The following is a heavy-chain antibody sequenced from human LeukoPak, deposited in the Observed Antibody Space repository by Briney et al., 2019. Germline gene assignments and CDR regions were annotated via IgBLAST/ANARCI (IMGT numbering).Heavy chain of an antibody. CDR3: ARNSRLLAGYNWFDP. D-gene: IGHD3-22*01. CDR1: GYSISSGYY. J-gene: IGHJ5*02. Sequence: SETLSLTCAVSGYSISSGYYWGWIRQPPGKGLEWIGGTYHSGNPYYNPSLKSRVTISVDTSKNQFSLKLSSVTAADTAVYYCARNSRLLAGYNWFDPWVQGTLVTVSS. V-gene: IGHV4-38-2*01. CDR2: TYHSGNP.